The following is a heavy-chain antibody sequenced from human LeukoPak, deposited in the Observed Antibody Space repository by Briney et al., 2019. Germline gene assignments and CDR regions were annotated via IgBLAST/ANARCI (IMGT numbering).Heavy chain of an antibody. CDR1: GFTFSSYS. CDR3: AGELYSSSWYDY. CDR2: ISSSSSYI. J-gene: IGHJ4*02. Sequence: GGSLRLSCAASGFTFSSYSMNWVRQAPGKGLEWVSSISSSSSYIYYADSVKGRFTISRDNAKNSLYLQMNSLRAEDTAVYYCAGELYSSSWYDYWGQGTLVTVSS. V-gene: IGHV3-21*01. D-gene: IGHD6-13*01.